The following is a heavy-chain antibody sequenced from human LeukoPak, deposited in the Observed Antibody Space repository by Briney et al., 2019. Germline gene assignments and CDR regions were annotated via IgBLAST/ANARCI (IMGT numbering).Heavy chain of an antibody. CDR1: GFTFDDYG. Sequence: GGSLRLSCAASGFTFDDYGMTWVRQAPGKGLEWVSSINWNGGSTGYADSVKGRFTISRDNAKNSLFLQMNSLRAEDTALYYCARDRGPYDSSGYYPYDAFDIWGQGIMVTVSS. D-gene: IGHD3-22*01. V-gene: IGHV3-20*04. CDR3: ARDRGPYDSSGYYPYDAFDI. J-gene: IGHJ3*02. CDR2: INWNGGST.